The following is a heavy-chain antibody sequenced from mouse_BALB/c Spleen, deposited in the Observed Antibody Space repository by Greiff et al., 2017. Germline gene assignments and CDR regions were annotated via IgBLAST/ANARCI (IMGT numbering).Heavy chain of an antibody. V-gene: IGHV5-6*01. CDR3: ARIDYGNYDAMDY. CDR1: GFTFSSYG. D-gene: IGHD2-1*01. CDR2: ISSGGSYT. Sequence: EVKLVESGGDLVKPGGSLKLSCAASGFTFSSYGMSWVRQTPDKRLEWVATISSGGSYTYYPDSVKGRFTISRDNAKNTLYLQMSSLKSEDTAMYYCARIDYGNYDAMDYWGQGTSVTVSS. J-gene: IGHJ4*01.